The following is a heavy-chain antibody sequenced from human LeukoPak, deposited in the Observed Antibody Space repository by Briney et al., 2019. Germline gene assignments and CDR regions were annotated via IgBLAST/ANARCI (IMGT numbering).Heavy chain of an antibody. CDR2: IYYSGST. V-gene: IGHV4-39*01. CDR1: GGSISSSSYY. D-gene: IGHD6-19*01. Sequence: SETLSLTCTVSGGSISSSSYYWGWIRQPPGKGLEWIGSIYYSGSTYCNPSLKSRVTISVDTSKNQFSLKLSSVTAADTAVYYCARVGTMVAGVYYYYYGMDVWGQGTTVTVSS. CDR3: ARVGTMVAGVYYYYYGMDV. J-gene: IGHJ6*02.